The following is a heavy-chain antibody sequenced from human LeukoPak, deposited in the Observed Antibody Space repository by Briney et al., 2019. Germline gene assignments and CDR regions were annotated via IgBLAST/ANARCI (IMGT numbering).Heavy chain of an antibody. D-gene: IGHD4-17*01. CDR2: IRSKANSYAT. CDR3: TTRGMTPVTARDY. V-gene: IGHV3-73*01. Sequence: PGGSLKLSCAASGFTFSGSAMHWVRQASGKGLEWVGRIRSKANSYATGYAASVKGSFTISRDDSKNTAYLQMTTLKTEDTAVYYCTTRGMTPVTARDYWGQGTLVTVSS. CDR1: GFTFSGSA. J-gene: IGHJ4*02.